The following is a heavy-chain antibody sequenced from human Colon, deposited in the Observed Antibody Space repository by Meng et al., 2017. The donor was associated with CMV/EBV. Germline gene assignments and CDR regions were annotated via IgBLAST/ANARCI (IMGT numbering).Heavy chain of an antibody. Sequence: SVKVSCKASGYTFTYRYLHWVRQAPGQALEWIGWITPFNGNTNYAQKFQDRVTITRDRSMSTAYMELSSLRSEDTAMYYCLTTGKGHDAFDIWGHGTMVTVSS. CDR2: ITPFNGNT. CDR1: GYTFTYRY. V-gene: IGHV1-45*02. CDR3: LTTGKGHDAFDI. J-gene: IGHJ3*02. D-gene: IGHD4-11*01.